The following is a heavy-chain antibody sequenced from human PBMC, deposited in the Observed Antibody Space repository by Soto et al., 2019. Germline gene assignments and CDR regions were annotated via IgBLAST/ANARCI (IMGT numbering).Heavy chain of an antibody. V-gene: IGHV3-11*06. J-gene: IGHJ6*02. CDR1: GFTFSDYY. D-gene: IGHD3-16*01. CDR2: ISSSNSYT. Sequence: PGGSLRLSCAASGFTFSDYYMSWIRQAPGKGLEWVSYISSSNSYTNYADSVKGRFTISRDNAKNSLYLQLNSLRAEDTAVYYCARNAKSPFAEAPYGVDVWGQGTTVTGS. CDR3: ARNAKSPFAEAPYGVDV.